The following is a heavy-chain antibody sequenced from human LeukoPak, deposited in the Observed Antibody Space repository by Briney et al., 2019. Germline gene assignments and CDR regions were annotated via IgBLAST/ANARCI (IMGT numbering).Heavy chain of an antibody. Sequence: GGSLRLSCTASGFTFSHHWMTWIRQAPEKGLEWVANIKEDGSEKDYVDSVKGRFTISRDNGKNSLYLQMNSPRGEDTAVYYCARLNWNYADYWGQGTLVTVSS. V-gene: IGHV3-7*01. J-gene: IGHJ4*02. CDR1: GFTFSHHW. D-gene: IGHD3-3*01. CDR2: IKEDGSEK. CDR3: ARLNWNYADY.